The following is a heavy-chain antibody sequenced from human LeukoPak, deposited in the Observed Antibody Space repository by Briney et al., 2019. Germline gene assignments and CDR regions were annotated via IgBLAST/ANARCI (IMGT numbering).Heavy chain of an antibody. D-gene: IGHD2-2*01. Sequence: PSETLSLTCTVSGGSISSYYWSWIRQPPEKGLEWIGYIYYSGSTNYNPSLKSRVTISVDTSKNQFSLKLSSVTAADTAVYYCARAPPTYCSSTSCYAGLVDVWGQGTTVTVSS. CDR3: ARAPPTYCSSTSCYAGLVDV. J-gene: IGHJ6*02. CDR1: GGSISSYY. CDR2: IYYSGST. V-gene: IGHV4-59*01.